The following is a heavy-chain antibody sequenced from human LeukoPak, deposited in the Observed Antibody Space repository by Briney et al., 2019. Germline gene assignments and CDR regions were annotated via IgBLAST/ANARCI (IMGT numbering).Heavy chain of an antibody. J-gene: IGHJ4*02. CDR3: ARDPDSSYYYDSSGYG. CDR1: GGSISSGSYY. D-gene: IGHD3-22*01. V-gene: IGHV4-61*02. CDR2: IYTSGST. Sequence: SETLSLTCTVSGGSISSGSYYWSWIRQPAGKGLEWIGRIYTSGSTNYNPSLKSRVTISVDTSKNQFSLKLSSVTAADTAVYYCARDPDSSYYYDSSGYGWGQGTLVTVSS.